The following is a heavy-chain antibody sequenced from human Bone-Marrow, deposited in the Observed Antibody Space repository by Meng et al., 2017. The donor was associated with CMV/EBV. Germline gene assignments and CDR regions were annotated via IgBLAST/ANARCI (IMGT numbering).Heavy chain of an antibody. Sequence: SVKVSCKASGGTFSSYAISWVRQAPGQGLEWMGGIIPILGIANYAQKFQGRVTITADKSTSTAYMELSGLRSEDTAAYYCARGTAMVNNWFDSWGQGTLVTVSS. D-gene: IGHD5-18*01. V-gene: IGHV1-69*10. CDR2: IIPILGIA. CDR3: ARGTAMVNNWFDS. CDR1: GGTFSSYA. J-gene: IGHJ5*01.